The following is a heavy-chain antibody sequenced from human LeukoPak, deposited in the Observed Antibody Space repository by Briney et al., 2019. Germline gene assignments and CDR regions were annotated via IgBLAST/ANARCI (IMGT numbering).Heavy chain of an antibody. CDR1: GFTFNNYA. CDR3: ARRVGGVWFSFDY. J-gene: IGHJ4*02. D-gene: IGHD3-16*01. Sequence: GGSLRLSCAASGFTFNNYAMNWVRQAPGKGLEWVSGISGFGGSTYYAPSVKGRLTISRDNFGNMLYLHLDSLRVEDTAIYYFARRVGGVWFSFDYWAREPWSPSHQ. V-gene: IGHV3-23*01. CDR2: ISGFGGST.